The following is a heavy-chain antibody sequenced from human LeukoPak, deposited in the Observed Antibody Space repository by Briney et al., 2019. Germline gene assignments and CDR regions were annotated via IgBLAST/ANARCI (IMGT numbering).Heavy chain of an antibody. V-gene: IGHV5-51*01. J-gene: IGHJ3*02. D-gene: IGHD4-17*01. Sequence: GEALKTSRKGPGYRFTCYWIGLVRQMPGKGLEWMGIIYPGDSDTRDSPSFQGQVTISADKSISTAYLQWSSLKASDTAMYYCATRYGDYVGAFDIWGQGTMVTVSS. CDR3: ATRYGDYVGAFDI. CDR2: IYPGDSDT. CDR1: GYRFTCYW.